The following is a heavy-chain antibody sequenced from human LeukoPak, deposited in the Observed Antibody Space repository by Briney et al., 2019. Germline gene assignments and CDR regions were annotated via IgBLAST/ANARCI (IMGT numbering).Heavy chain of an antibody. CDR2: INHSGST. J-gene: IGHJ3*02. Sequence: SETLSLTCAVYGGSFSGYYWSWIRQPPGKGLEWIGEINHSGSTNYNPSLKSRVTISVDTSKNQFSLKLSSVTAADTAVYYCARWGIRTGTTRRPPNDAFDIWGQGTMVTVSS. V-gene: IGHV4-34*01. CDR1: GGSFSGYY. CDR3: ARWGIRTGTTRRPPNDAFDI. D-gene: IGHD1-7*01.